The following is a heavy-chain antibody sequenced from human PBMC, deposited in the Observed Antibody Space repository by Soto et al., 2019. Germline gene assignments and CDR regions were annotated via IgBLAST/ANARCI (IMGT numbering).Heavy chain of an antibody. CDR1: GGSISSGGYY. D-gene: IGHD3-22*01. J-gene: IGHJ4*02. V-gene: IGHV4-61*08. Sequence: PSETLSLTCTVSGGSISSGGYYWSWIRQHPGKGLEWIGYIYYSGSTNYNPSLKSRVTISVDTSKNQFSLKLSSVTAADTAIYYCARLVYFDTSYYFDSWGQGTLVTVSS. CDR3: ARLVYFDTSYYFDS. CDR2: IYYSGST.